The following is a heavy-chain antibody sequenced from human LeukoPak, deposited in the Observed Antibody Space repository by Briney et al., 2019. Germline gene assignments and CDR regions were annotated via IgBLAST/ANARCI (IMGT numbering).Heavy chain of an antibody. V-gene: IGHV3-21*01. J-gene: IGHJ4*02. CDR1: GFTFSSYS. D-gene: IGHD6-13*01. Sequence: GGSLRLSCAASGFTFSSYSMNWVRQAPGKGLEWVSSIGSSSSYIYYADSVKGRFTISRDNAKNSLYLQMNSLRAEDTAVYYCARVDLAAAFDYWGQGTLVTVSS. CDR3: ARVDLAAAFDY. CDR2: IGSSSSYI.